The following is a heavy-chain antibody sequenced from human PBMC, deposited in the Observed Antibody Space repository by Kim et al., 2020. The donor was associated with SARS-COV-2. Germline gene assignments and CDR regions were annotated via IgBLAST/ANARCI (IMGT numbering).Heavy chain of an antibody. Sequence: GGSLTLSCTASGFTFSNSWMNWVRQAPGKGLEWVANINQDGSDKYYVGSVKGRFTISRDVPKNSVYLQMNSLKVEDTAVYYCAGGSGWLIDYWGQGTLVT. CDR2: INQDGSDK. CDR3: AGGSGWLIDY. J-gene: IGHJ4*02. D-gene: IGHD6-19*01. CDR1: GFTFSNSW. V-gene: IGHV3-7*01.